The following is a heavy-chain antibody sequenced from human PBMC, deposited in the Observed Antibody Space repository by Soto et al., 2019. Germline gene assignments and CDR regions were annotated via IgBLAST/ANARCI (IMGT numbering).Heavy chain of an antibody. V-gene: IGHV3-23*01. CDR2: ISGSGGST. CDR1: GFTFTTYA. D-gene: IGHD1-1*01. J-gene: IGHJ6*02. CDR3: HGPLNQNNRGYYYGLDV. Sequence: EVQLLESGGGLVQPGGSPRLSCAASGFTFTTYAMNWVRQAPGKGLESVSAISGSGGSTYYADSVKGRFTISRDNSKNTLYLQMNSLRAEDTAVYYCHGPLNQNNRGYYYGLDVWGPGTTVTVSS.